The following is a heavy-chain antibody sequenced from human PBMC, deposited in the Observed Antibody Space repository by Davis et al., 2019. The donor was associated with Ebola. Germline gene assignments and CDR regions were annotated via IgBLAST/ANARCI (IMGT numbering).Heavy chain of an antibody. V-gene: IGHV3-33*01. CDR3: ARARWGYDFWSGYYILVGFDY. D-gene: IGHD3-3*01. CDR2: IWYDGSNK. CDR1: GFTFSSYG. Sequence: GESLKISCAASGFTFSSYGMHWVRQAPGKGLEWVAVIWYDGSNKYYADSVKGRFTISRDNSKNTLYLQMKSLRAEDTAVYYCARARWGYDFWSGYYILVGFDYWGQGTLVTVSS. J-gene: IGHJ4*02.